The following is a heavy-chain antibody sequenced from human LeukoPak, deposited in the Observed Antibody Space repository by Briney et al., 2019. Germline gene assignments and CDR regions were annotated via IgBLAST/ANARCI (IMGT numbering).Heavy chain of an antibody. J-gene: IGHJ5*02. CDR3: AREEILTAAGGWFDP. CDR2: IIPIFGTA. V-gene: IGHV1-69*13. D-gene: IGHD6-13*01. Sequence: ASVKVSCKASGGTFSSYAISWVRQAPGQGLEWMGGIIPIFGTANYAQKFQGRVTITAVESTSTAYMELSSLRSEDTAVYYCAREEILTAAGGWFDPWGQGTLVTVSS. CDR1: GGTFSSYA.